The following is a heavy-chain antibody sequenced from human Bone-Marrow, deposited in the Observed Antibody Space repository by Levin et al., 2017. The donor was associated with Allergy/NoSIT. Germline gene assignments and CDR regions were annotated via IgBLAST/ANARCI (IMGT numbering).Heavy chain of an antibody. CDR1: GFTFGDYA. J-gene: IGHJ5*02. D-gene: IGHD2-21*02. Sequence: PGGSLRLSCTASGFTFGDYAMSWFRQAPGKGLEWVGFIRSKAYGGTTEYAASVKGRFTISRDDSKSIAYLQMNSLKTEDTAVYYCTRDYTVVTAPTNWFDPWGQGTLVTVSS. V-gene: IGHV3-49*03. CDR2: IRSKAYGGTT. CDR3: TRDYTVVTAPTNWFDP.